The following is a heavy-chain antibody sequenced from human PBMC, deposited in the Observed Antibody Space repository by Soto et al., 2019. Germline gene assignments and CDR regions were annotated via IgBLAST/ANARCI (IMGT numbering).Heavy chain of an antibody. V-gene: IGHV1-46*03. CDR1: GYTFTRYY. CDR3: ARERVDCSGGSCYAVNNWFDP. J-gene: IGHJ5*02. CDR2: INPSGGST. Sequence: ASVNVSCKASGYTFTRYYMHWVRQAPGQGLEWMGIINPSGGSTSYAQKFQGRVTMTRDTSTSTVYMELSSLRSEDTAVYYCARERVDCSGGSCYAVNNWFDPWGQGTLVTVSS. D-gene: IGHD2-15*01.